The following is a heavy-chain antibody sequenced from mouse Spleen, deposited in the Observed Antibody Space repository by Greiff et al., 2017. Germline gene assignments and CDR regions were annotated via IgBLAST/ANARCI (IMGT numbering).Heavy chain of an antibody. CDR3: ARERGIYYGYDGRAWFAY. J-gene: IGHJ3*01. D-gene: IGHD2-2*01. CDR1: GFTFSSYA. Sequence: EVKLMESGGGLVKPGGSLKLSCAASGFTFSSYAMSWVRQTPEKRLEWVATISSGGSYTYYPDSVKGRFTISRDNAKNTLYLQMSSLRSEDTAMYYCARERGIYYGYDGRAWFAYWGQGTLVTVSA. V-gene: IGHV5-9-1*01. CDR2: ISSGGSYT.